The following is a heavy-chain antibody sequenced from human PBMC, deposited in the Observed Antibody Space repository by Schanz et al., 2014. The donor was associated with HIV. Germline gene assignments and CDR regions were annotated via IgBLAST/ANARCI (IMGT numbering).Heavy chain of an antibody. CDR1: GLTLSSYG. D-gene: IGHD2-15*01. CDR3: AKRSGRSFGYFDS. CDR2: ISGGSGST. Sequence: EVQLVESGGGLVQPGRSLRLSCAASGLTLSSYGMSWVRQAPGKGLEWVSSISGGSGSTFYADSVKGRFTMSRDNSKNTLSLQMDSLRVDDTAIYYCAKRSGRSFGYFDSWGQGLLVTVSS. J-gene: IGHJ4*02. V-gene: IGHV3-23*04.